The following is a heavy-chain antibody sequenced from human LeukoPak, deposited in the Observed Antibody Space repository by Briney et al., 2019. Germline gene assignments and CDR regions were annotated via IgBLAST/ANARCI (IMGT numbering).Heavy chain of an antibody. CDR2: ISAYNGNT. J-gene: IGHJ5*02. D-gene: IGHD3-22*01. CDR1: GYTFTSYG. Sequence: ASVKVSCKASGYTFTSYGISWVRQAPGQGLEWMAWISAYNGNTNYAQKLQGRVTMTTDTSTSTAYMELRSLRSDDTAVYYCARDHPVLKYDSSGYYHRAADPPNYPWGPGTLVTVSS. V-gene: IGHV1-18*01. CDR3: ARDHPVLKYDSSGYYHRAADPPNYP.